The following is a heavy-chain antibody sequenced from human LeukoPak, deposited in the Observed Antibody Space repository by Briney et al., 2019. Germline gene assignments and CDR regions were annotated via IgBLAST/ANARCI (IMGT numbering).Heavy chain of an antibody. CDR3: ARDLGGTTPYYYYMDV. J-gene: IGHJ6*03. CDR1: GYIFTGYY. V-gene: IGHV1-2*02. CDR2: INPHSGGT. Sequence: ASVKVSYKASGYIFTGYYIHWVRQAPGQGLEWMGWINPHSGGTNYAQKLQGRVTMTTDTSTSTAYMELRSLRSDDTAVYYCARDLGGTTPYYYYMDVWGKGTTVTISS. D-gene: IGHD1-14*01.